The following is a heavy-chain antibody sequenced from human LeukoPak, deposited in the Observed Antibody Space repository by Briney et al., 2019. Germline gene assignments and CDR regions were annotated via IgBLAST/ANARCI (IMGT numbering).Heavy chain of an antibody. CDR3: ARDHDYGDYVRAFDI. CDR1: GGSISSGDYY. D-gene: IGHD4-17*01. Sequence: SETLSLTCTVSGGSISSGDYYWSWIRQPPGKRLEWIGHIYYSGSTYYNPSLKSRVTISVDTSKTQFSLRLSSVTAADTAVYYCARDHDYGDYVRAFDIWGQGTMVTVSS. J-gene: IGHJ3*02. V-gene: IGHV4-30-4*01. CDR2: IYYSGST.